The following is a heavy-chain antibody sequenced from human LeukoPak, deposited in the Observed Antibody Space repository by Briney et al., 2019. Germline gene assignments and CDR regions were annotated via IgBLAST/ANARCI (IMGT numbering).Heavy chain of an antibody. CDR1: GFTFSGSG. CDR2: IRSKANSYAT. CDR3: TTDSSGC. V-gene: IGHV3-73*01. J-gene: IGHJ4*02. Sequence: PGGSLRLSCAASGFTFSGSGMHWVRQASGKGLEWVGRIRSKANSYATAYAASVKGRFTISRDDSKNTAYLQMNSLKIEDTAAYYCTTDSSGCWGQGTLVTVSS. D-gene: IGHD2-15*01.